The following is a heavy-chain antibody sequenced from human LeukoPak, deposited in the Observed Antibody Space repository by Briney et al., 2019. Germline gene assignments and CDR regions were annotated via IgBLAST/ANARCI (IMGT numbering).Heavy chain of an antibody. J-gene: IGHJ4*02. Sequence: GGSLRLSCAASGFTFSSYAMSWVRQAPGKGLEWVSAISGSGGSTYYADSVKGRFTISRDTSKNTLYLQMNSLRAEDTAVYYCAKVIDYYGSGLYFDYWGQGTLVTVSS. CDR3: AKVIDYYGSGLYFDY. D-gene: IGHD3-10*01. CDR1: GFTFSSYA. CDR2: ISGSGGST. V-gene: IGHV3-23*01.